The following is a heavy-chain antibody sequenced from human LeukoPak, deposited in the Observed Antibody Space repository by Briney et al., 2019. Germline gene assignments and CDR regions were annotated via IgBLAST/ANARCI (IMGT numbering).Heavy chain of an antibody. J-gene: IGHJ5*02. Sequence: SQTLSLTCTVSGGSISSGSYFWSWIRQPAGKGLEWIGRIYTSGSTNYNPSLKSRVTISVDTSKNQFSLKLSSVTAADTAVYYCARFYNWFDPWGQGTLVTVSS. CDR3: ARFYNWFDP. CDR2: IYTSGST. V-gene: IGHV4-61*02. CDR1: GGSISSGSYF.